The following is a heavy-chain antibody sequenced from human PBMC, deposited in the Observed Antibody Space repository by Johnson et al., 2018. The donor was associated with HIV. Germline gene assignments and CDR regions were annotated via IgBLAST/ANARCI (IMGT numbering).Heavy chain of an antibody. Sequence: VQLVESGGGLVQPGGSLRLSCAASGFTVSSNYMSWVRQAPEKGLEWVSVIYSGGSTYYADSVKGRFTISRDNSKNTLYLQMNSLRAEDTAVYYCARDGYYDVLTGYYRNDAFDIWGQGTMVTVSS. CDR1: GFTVSSNY. V-gene: IGHV3-66*01. D-gene: IGHD3-9*01. J-gene: IGHJ3*02. CDR3: ARDGYYDVLTGYYRNDAFDI. CDR2: IYSGGST.